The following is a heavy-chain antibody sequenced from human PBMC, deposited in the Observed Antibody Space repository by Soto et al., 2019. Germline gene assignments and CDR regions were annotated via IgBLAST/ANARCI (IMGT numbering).Heavy chain of an antibody. CDR3: AGTTSLQWYYMDV. Sequence: PSQTLSLSCAISGDSVSSNSAAWNWIRQSPSRGLEWLGRTYYRSRWYNDYAVSVKSRITINPDTSKNQFSLHLNSVTPEDTAVYHCAGTTSLQWYYMDVWGKGTTVPVSS. V-gene: IGHV6-1*01. CDR1: GDSVSSNSAA. CDR2: TYYRSRWYN. J-gene: IGHJ6*03. D-gene: IGHD1-7*01.